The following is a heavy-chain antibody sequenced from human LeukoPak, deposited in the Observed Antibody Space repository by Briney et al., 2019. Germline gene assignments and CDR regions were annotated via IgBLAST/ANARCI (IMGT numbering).Heavy chain of an antibody. D-gene: IGHD5-18*01. CDR2: IRSKADGGTT. V-gene: IGHV3-49*04. CDR1: GFTFGEYA. J-gene: IGHJ4*02. Sequence: PGRSLRLSRTASGFTFGEYAMSGARQAPGKGREWGGFIRSKADGGTTEYAASVKGRFTISRDDSKSIAYLQMNSLKTEDTAVYYCTRAGNGYSYGYGFDYWGQGTLVTVSS. CDR3: TRAGNGYSYGYGFDY.